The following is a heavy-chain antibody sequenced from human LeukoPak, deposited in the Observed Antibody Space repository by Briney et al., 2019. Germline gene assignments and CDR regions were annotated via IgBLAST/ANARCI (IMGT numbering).Heavy chain of an antibody. CDR1: GFTFSGSA. J-gene: IGHJ4*02. V-gene: IGHV3-73*01. CDR2: IRSKANNYAT. D-gene: IGHD3-9*01. CDR3: ARDGEGYSDILRDFHYFDS. Sequence: HPGGSLRLSCAASGFTFSGSAMHWVRQASGKGLEWVGRIRSKANNYATAYAASVKGRFTISRDNADNSLYLQMDSLRAEDTAVYYCARDGEGYSDILRDFHYFDSWGQGTLVTVSS.